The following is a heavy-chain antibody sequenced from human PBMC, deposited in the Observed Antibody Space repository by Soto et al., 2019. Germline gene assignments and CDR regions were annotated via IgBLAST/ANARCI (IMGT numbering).Heavy chain of an antibody. CDR2: VYYTGTT. CDR3: AKDLFTYSSSTTFDY. J-gene: IGHJ4*02. CDR1: GGSIGSYH. D-gene: IGHD6-6*01. V-gene: IGHV4-59*01. Sequence: SETLSLTCTVSGGSIGSYHRSWVRQPPGKGLEWIASVYYTGTTNYNPSLGSRVTISIDAPGNRFSMEITSVTAADTAVYYCAKDLFTYSSSTTFDYWGQGTLVTVSS.